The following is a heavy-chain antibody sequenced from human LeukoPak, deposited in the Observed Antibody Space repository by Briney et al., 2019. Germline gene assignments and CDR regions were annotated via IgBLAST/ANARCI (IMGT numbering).Heavy chain of an antibody. CDR2: VSYSGST. Sequence: SETLSLTCTVSGGSISGYYWSWIRQPPGKGLEWIGYVSYSGSTNYNPSLKSRVSISVDTSKNQFSLNLISLTAADTPAYYCARHGGGWSFDYWGQGTLITVSS. CDR3: ARHGGGWSFDY. V-gene: IGHV4-59*08. J-gene: IGHJ4*02. CDR1: GGSISGYY. D-gene: IGHD6-19*01.